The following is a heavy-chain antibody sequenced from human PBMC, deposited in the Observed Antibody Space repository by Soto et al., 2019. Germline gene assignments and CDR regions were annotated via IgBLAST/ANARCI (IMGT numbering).Heavy chain of an antibody. Sequence: VASVKVSCKASGYTFTSYGISWVRQAPGQGLEWMGWISAYNGNTNYAQKLQGRVTMTTDTSTSTAYMELRSLRSDDTAVYYCARDRGDVLLWFGELLSYYYYGMDVWGQGTTVTVSS. V-gene: IGHV1-18*01. D-gene: IGHD3-10*01. CDR1: GYTFTSYG. CDR2: ISAYNGNT. CDR3: ARDRGDVLLWFGELLSYYYYGMDV. J-gene: IGHJ6*02.